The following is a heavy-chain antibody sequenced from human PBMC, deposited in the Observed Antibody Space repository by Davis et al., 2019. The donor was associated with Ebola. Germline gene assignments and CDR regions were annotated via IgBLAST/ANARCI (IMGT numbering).Heavy chain of an antibody. CDR3: ARARVVVAAIVYYYYGMDV. Sequence: AASVKVSCKASGYTFTSYDINWVRQATGQGLEWMGWMNPNSGNTGYAQKFQGRVTMTRNTSISTAYMELSSLRSEDMAVYYCARARVVVAAIVYYYYGMDVWGKGTTVTVSS. CDR2: MNPNSGNT. J-gene: IGHJ6*04. CDR1: GYTFTSYD. V-gene: IGHV1-8*01. D-gene: IGHD2-15*01.